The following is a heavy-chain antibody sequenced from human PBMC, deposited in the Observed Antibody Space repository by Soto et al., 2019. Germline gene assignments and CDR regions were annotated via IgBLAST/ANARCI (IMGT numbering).Heavy chain of an antibody. CDR2: IYQTGTT. J-gene: IGHJ3*01. V-gene: IGHV4-4*02. CDR3: ARDRGTTMTGDAFEV. D-gene: IGHD3-16*01. CDR1: GASISAGHW. Sequence: QVQLQESGPGLVKPSGTLSLTCTVSGASISAGHWWSWVRQSPGKGLEWIGEIYQTGTTDYNPSLKSGVFISVDNSKNQFSLNLRSVTAADTALYYCARDRGTTMTGDAFEVWGRGTMVTVSS.